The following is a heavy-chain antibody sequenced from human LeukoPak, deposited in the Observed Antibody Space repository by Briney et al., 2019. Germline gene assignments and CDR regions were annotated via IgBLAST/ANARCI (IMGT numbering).Heavy chain of an antibody. J-gene: IGHJ4*02. CDR1: GFIFIDYY. CDR2: ISAYNGNT. V-gene: IGHV1-18*04. CDR3: ARGGDNPHYVWGSYRYLPDY. D-gene: IGHD3-16*02. Sequence: ASVKASCKASGFIFIDYYLHWVRQAPGQGFEWLGWISAYNGNTNYAQKLQGRVIMTTDTSTSTAYMELRSLGSDDTAVYYCARGGDNPHYVWGSYRYLPDYWGQGTLVTVSS.